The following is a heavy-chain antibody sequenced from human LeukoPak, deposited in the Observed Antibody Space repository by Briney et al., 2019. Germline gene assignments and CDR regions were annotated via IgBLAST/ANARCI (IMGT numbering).Heavy chain of an antibody. D-gene: IGHD3-10*01. CDR2: IYYSGNT. Sequence: SETLSLTCTVSGGSISSSSYYRGGIRQPPGKGLEWIGSIYYSGNTYYNPSLKSLVTVSVDTSKNQFSLKLRSVTAAGPPGYYCARESYGSRSYDYYYYYMDVWGKGTTVTVSS. V-gene: IGHV4-39*07. CDR3: ARESYGSRSYDYYYYYMDV. J-gene: IGHJ6*03. CDR1: GGSISSSSYY.